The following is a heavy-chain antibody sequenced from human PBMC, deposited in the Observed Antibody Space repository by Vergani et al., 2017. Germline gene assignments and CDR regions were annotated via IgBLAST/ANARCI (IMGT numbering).Heavy chain of an antibody. V-gene: IGHV1-58*01. CDR1: GFTFTSSA. CDR3: ARDFSATPSGDY. CDR2: IVVGSGNT. D-gene: IGHD1-26*01. J-gene: IGHJ4*02. Sequence: QMQLVQSGPEVKKPGTSVKVSCKASGFTFTSSAVQWVRQARGQRLEWIGWIVVGSGNTNYAQKFQERVTITRDMSTSTAYMELSSLRSEDTAVYYCARDFSATPSGDYWGQGTLVTVSS.